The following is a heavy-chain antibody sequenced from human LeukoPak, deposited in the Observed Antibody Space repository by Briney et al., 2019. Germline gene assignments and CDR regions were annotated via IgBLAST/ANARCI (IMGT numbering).Heavy chain of an antibody. V-gene: IGHV3-48*03. J-gene: IGHJ4*02. D-gene: IGHD5-18*01. CDR1: GFILSSYV. CDR3: ATPEWLPGRGDH. Sequence: GGSLRLSCAASGFILSSYVMNGSRQAPGKGLEWLSYISGSGTTIFYADSVRGRFTISRDNAKNSLYLQMNSLRVEDTAVYYCATPEWLPGRGDHWGQGILVSVSS. CDR2: ISGSGTTI.